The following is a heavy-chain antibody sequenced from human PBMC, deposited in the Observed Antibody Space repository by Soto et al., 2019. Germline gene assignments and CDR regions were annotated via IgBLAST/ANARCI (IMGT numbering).Heavy chain of an antibody. CDR3: AAGGRYSSSWYHAFDI. J-gene: IGHJ3*02. Sequence: ESGGGVVQPGRSLRLSCAASGFTFSSYGMHWVRQAPGKGLEWVAVISYDGSNKYYADSVKGRFTISRDNSKNTLYLQMNSLRAEDTAVYYCAAGGRYSSSWYHAFDIWGQGTMVTVSS. CDR2: ISYDGSNK. V-gene: IGHV3-30*03. CDR1: GFTFSSYG. D-gene: IGHD6-13*01.